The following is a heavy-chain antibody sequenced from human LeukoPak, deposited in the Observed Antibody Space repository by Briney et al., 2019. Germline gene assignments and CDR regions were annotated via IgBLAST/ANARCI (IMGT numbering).Heavy chain of an antibody. J-gene: IGHJ5*02. CDR1: GGTFSSYA. Sequence: SVKVSCKASGGTFSSYAISWVRQAPGQGLEWMGGIIPIFGTANYAQKFQGRVTITADKSTSTAYMELSSLRSEDTAVYYCASSGLGGSGNYHRTWYNWFDPWGQGTLITVSS. CDR2: IIPIFGTA. CDR3: ASSGLGGSGNYHRTWYNWFDP. D-gene: IGHD3-10*01. V-gene: IGHV1-69*06.